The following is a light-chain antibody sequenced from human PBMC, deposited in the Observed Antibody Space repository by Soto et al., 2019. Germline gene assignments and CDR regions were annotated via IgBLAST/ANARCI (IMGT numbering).Light chain of an antibody. CDR2: DAS. J-gene: IGKJ5*01. Sequence: EIVLTQSPATLSLSPGERATLSCRASQSCSSYLAWYQQKPGQAPRLLIYDASKRATGIPARFSGRGSGTDFTLTISSLEPEDFAVYYCQQRSNWPPVITFGQGTRLENK. V-gene: IGKV3-11*01. CDR1: QSCSSY. CDR3: QQRSNWPPVIT.